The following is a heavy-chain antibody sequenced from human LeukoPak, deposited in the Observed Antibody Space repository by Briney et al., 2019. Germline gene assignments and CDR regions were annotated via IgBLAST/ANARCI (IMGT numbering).Heavy chain of an antibody. Sequence: GGSLRLSCAASGFTFSSYGMSWVRQTPGKGLEWVSSISNRGGTTYYAGSVKGRFAISRDNSKNTLYLQMNSLRAEDTALYYCAKHRGVAVTGTMAHFGNWGQGTLVTVSS. V-gene: IGHV3-23*01. J-gene: IGHJ4*02. D-gene: IGHD6-19*01. CDR1: GFTFSSYG. CDR3: AKHRGVAVTGTMAHFGN. CDR2: ISNRGGTT.